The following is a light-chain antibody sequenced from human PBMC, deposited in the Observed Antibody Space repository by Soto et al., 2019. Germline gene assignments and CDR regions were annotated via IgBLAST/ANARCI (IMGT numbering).Light chain of an antibody. CDR3: CSYAGSPRYV. CDR2: DVS. V-gene: IGLV2-11*01. Sequence: ALTQPRSVSGSPGQSVTISCTGTSSDVGGYNYVSWYQQHPGKAPKVMIYDVSELPSGVPDRFSGSKSGNTASLTISGLQAEDEADYYCCSYAGSPRYVLGTGTKVTVL. CDR1: SSDVGGYNY. J-gene: IGLJ1*01.